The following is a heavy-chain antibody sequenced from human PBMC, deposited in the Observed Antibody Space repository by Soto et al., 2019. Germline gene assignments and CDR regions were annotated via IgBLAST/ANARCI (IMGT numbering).Heavy chain of an antibody. Sequence: PSETLSLTCTVSGGSISSSSYYWGWIRQPPGKGLEWIGSIYYSGSTYYNPSLKSRVTISVDTSKNQFSLKLSSVTAADTAVYYCARTAIPGNSDYWGQGTLVTVSS. V-gene: IGHV4-39*01. CDR2: IYYSGST. CDR1: GGSISSSSYY. CDR3: ARTAIPGNSDY. D-gene: IGHD6-13*01. J-gene: IGHJ4*02.